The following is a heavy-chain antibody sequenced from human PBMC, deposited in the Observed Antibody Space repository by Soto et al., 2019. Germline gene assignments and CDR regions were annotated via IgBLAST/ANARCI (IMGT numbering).Heavy chain of an antibody. CDR1: GFTFSDYY. CDR3: ARVGVVTAAGTSDY. J-gene: IGHJ4*02. CDR2: ISGSSDSI. Sequence: PGGSLGLSCAASGFTFSDYYMSWIRQVPGKGLEWVAYISGSSDSILYADSVKGRFTISRDNAKNSLYLQMNSLRAEDTAVYYCARVGVVTAAGTSDYWGQGTLVTVSS. V-gene: IGHV3-11*06. D-gene: IGHD6-13*01.